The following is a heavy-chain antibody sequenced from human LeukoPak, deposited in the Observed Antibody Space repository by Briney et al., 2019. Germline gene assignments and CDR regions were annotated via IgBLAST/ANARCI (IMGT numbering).Heavy chain of an antibody. Sequence: PGGSLRLSCAASGFTFSTYSIDWDRQAPGKGLEWISYISSSSSTIDFADSVKGRFTISRDNARNSVYLQMNSLRAEDTAVYYCARVHTSSYAADLWGQGTLVTVSS. CDR1: GFTFSTYS. D-gene: IGHD3-22*01. J-gene: IGHJ5*02. CDR2: ISSSSSTI. V-gene: IGHV3-48*04. CDR3: ARVHTSSYAADL.